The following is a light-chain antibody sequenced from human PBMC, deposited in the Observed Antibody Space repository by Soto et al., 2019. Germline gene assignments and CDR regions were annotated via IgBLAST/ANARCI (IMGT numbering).Light chain of an antibody. V-gene: IGKV3-20*01. CDR1: ESVYINS. J-gene: IGKJ2*01. Sequence: EIVLTQSPGTLSLSPGESATLSCKASESVYINSFAWYYQKPGQPPRLLIYGASTRATGIPDRFSGSGSGTDFVLSISGLQPEDFGSYYCQQSHNTPVTFGQGTNLEIK. CDR2: GAS. CDR3: QQSHNTPVT.